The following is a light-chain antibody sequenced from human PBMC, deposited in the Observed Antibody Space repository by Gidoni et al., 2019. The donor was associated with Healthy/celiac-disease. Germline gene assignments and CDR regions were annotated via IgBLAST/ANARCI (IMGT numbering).Light chain of an antibody. Sequence: EIVLTQSPGTLSLSPGERATLSCRASQSVSSSYLAWYQQKPGQAPRLLIYGASSRATGIPDRFSGSGSGTDFTLTISRLEPEDFAVYYCPQYGSSGAFGGGTKEEIK. CDR2: GAS. J-gene: IGKJ4*01. CDR3: PQYGSSGA. V-gene: IGKV3-20*01. CDR1: QSVSSSY.